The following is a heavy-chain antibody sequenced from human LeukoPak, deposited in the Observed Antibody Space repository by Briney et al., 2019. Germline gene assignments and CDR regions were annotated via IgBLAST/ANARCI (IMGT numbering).Heavy chain of an antibody. CDR1: GFTFSDYY. CDR2: IYYSGST. CDR3: ARSRGSGSYYVEFDY. D-gene: IGHD1-26*01. Sequence: GSLRLSCAASGFTFSDYYMSWIRQPPGKGLEWIGYIYYSGSTNYNPSLKSRVTISVDTSKNQFSLKLSSVTAADTAVYYCARSRGSGSYYVEFDYWGQGTLVTVSS. J-gene: IGHJ4*02. V-gene: IGHV4-59*01.